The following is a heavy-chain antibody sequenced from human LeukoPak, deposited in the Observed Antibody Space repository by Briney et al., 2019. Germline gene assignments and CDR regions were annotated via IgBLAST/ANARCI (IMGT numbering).Heavy chain of an antibody. V-gene: IGHV4-39*07. CDR1: GGSISESSYY. Sequence: SETLSLTCTVSGGSISESSYYWGWIRQPPGKGLEWIGSIYYSGSTYYNPSLKSRVTISVDTSKNQFSLKLSSVTAADTAVYYCVRRGYSYRYWGQGTLVTVSS. CDR3: VRRGYSYRY. CDR2: IYYSGST. D-gene: IGHD3-16*02. J-gene: IGHJ4*02.